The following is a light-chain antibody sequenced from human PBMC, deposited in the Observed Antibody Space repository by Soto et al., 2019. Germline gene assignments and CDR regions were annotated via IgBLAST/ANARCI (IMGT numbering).Light chain of an antibody. CDR1: QSVRSY. V-gene: IGKV3-20*01. J-gene: IGKJ1*01. Sequence: MVSPSAAIKSLSPGEGATLSGRACQSVRSYLPWYQRRPSQAPRLLIDGAFSRATGIPHSFSGRVSGTGCPLTIGGVVPGDFTRYYGQQFGNLPVTFGQGTKVDIK. CDR2: GAF. CDR3: QQFGNLPVT.